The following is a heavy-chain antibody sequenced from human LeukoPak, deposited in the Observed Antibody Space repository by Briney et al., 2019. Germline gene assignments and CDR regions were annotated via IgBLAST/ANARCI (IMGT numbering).Heavy chain of an antibody. D-gene: IGHD4-17*01. V-gene: IGHV1-69*06. J-gene: IGHJ1*01. Sequence: ASVKVSCKASGGTFSSYAISWVRQAPGQGLEWMGGIIPIFGTANYAQKFQGRVTITADKSTSTAYMELSSLRSEDTVVYYCAKHYGDYGYFQHWGQGTLVTVSS. CDR2: IIPIFGTA. CDR3: AKHYGDYGYFQH. CDR1: GGTFSSYA.